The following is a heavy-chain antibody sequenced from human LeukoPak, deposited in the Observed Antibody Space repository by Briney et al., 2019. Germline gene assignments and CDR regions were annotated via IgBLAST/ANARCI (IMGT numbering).Heavy chain of an antibody. CDR3: ATCRSSSSLRGDF. D-gene: IGHD2-2*01. CDR1: GFTFTSYW. CDR2: IDPGDSET. J-gene: IGHJ4*02. V-gene: IGHV5-51*01. Sequence: GEPLKISCKGSGFTFTSYWIGWVRQMPGKGLECVGIIDPGDSETRYSPSFQGQVTISADKSMSTAYLQWSSLQASDTAVYYCATCRSSSSLRGDFWGQGTLVTVSS.